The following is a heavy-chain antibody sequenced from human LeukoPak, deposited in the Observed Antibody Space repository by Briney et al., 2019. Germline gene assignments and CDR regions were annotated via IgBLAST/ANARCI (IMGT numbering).Heavy chain of an antibody. CDR1: GYTFTSYG. D-gene: IGHD2-15*01. J-gene: IGHJ6*03. V-gene: IGHV1-18*01. Sequence: GASVKVSYKASGYTFTSYGISWVRQAPGQGLEWMGGISAYNGNTNYAQMLQGRVTMTTDTSTSTAYMELRSLRSDDTAVYYCARVRSDCSGGSCYSRDYYYYMDVWGKGTTVTVSS. CDR2: ISAYNGNT. CDR3: ARVRSDCSGGSCYSRDYYYYMDV.